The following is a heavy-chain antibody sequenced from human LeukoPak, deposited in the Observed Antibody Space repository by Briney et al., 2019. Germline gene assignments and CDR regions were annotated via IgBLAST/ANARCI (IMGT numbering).Heavy chain of an antibody. Sequence: KTSETLSLTCSVFCGSVIAGGCYSSWIRQHPGKGLEWIGFASYSGGTYYNPSLMSRITISVDRSQNQFSLRMRDVTSADTAVYICATAGWEYFFCDSWGQGALVAVSS. CDR1: CGSVIAGGCY. J-gene: IGHJ4*02. CDR2: ASYSGGT. D-gene: IGHD1-26*01. CDR3: ATAGWEYFFCDS. V-gene: IGHV4-31*03.